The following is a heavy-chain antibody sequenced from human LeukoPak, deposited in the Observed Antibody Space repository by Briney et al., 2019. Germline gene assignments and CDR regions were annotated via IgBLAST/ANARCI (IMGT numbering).Heavy chain of an antibody. V-gene: IGHV3-30*02. CDR2: IRYDGSNK. D-gene: IGHD3-10*01. Sequence: GGSLRLSCAASGFTFSSYGMHCVRQAPGKGLEWVAFIRYDGSNKYYADSVKGRFTISRDNSKNTLYLQMNRLRAEDTAVYYCAKDYSKTSYYGSGTYYRPNWFDPWGQGTLVTVSS. J-gene: IGHJ5*02. CDR1: GFTFSSYG. CDR3: AKDYSKTSYYGSGTYYRPNWFDP.